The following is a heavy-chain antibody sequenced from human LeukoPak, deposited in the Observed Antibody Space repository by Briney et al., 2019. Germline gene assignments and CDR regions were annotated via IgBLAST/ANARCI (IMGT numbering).Heavy chain of an antibody. D-gene: IGHD3-10*01. CDR1: GFTFSSYW. CDR3: ARIHEYGSDTYYYYGMDV. V-gene: IGHV3-7*03. J-gene: IGHJ6*04. Sequence: GGSLRLSCAASGFTFSSYWMSWVRQAPGKGLEWVANIKQDGSEKHYVDSVKGRFTISRDNAKNSLYLQMNSLRAEDTAVYFCARIHEYGSDTYYYYGMDVWGKGTTVTVSS. CDR2: IKQDGSEK.